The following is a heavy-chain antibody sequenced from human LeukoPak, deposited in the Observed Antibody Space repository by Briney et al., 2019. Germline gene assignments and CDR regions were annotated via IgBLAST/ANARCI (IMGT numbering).Heavy chain of an antibody. D-gene: IGHD4/OR15-4a*01. CDR1: GCSISSYL. J-gene: IGHJ4*02. Sequence: KPSETLSVSRTDSGCSISSYLWCWSRQPPGKGLEWIGSIYYSGSTNYNPSLKSRVTISVDTSKNQSSLKLSSVTAADTAVYYCAGAGANDSGFYDFRGQGTLVTVSS. CDR3: AGAGANDSGFYDF. CDR2: IYYSGST. V-gene: IGHV4-59*01.